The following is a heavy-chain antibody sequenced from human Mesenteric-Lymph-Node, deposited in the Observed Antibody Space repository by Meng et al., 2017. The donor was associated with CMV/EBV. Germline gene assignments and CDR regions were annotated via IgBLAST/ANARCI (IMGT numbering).Heavy chain of an antibody. J-gene: IGHJ3*02. CDR1: GFTISSHY. D-gene: IGHD3-22*01. CDR2: IYSGGQT. CDR3: ARWRHYYDSNGYCSDAFDI. Sequence: GGSLRLSCVVSGFTISSHYMSWVRQAPGKGLEWVSLIYSGGQTYYSDSVKGRFTMSRDNSKSTLYLQMNSLRAEDTAVYYCARWRHYYDSNGYCSDAFDIWGQGTMVTVSS. V-gene: IGHV3-66*01.